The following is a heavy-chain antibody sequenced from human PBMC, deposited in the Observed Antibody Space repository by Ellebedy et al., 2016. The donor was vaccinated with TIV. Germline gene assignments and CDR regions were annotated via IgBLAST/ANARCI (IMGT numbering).Heavy chain of an antibody. V-gene: IGHV4-38-2*02. J-gene: IGHJ4*02. CDR3: ARHFGYYYHFDN. Sequence: SETLSLTCTVSGYSISSGYYWGWIRQPPGKGLEWIGSIYHSGSTSYNPSLKSRVTISVDTPKNQFSLSLSSVTAADTAVYYCARHFGYYYHFDNWGQGTLVTVSS. CDR2: IYHSGST. D-gene: IGHD3-22*01. CDR1: GYSISSGYY.